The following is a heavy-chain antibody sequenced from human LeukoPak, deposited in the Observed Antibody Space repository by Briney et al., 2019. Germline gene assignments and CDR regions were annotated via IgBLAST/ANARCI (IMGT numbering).Heavy chain of an antibody. J-gene: IGHJ4*02. Sequence: SETLSLTCAVYGGSFSGYYWSWIRQPPGKGLEWIGSIYYSGSTYYNPSLKSRVTISVDTSKNQFSLKLSSVTAADTAVYYCARIAAAGTGHWGQGTLVTVSS. CDR3: ARIAAAGTGH. D-gene: IGHD6-13*01. V-gene: IGHV4-34*01. CDR2: IYYSGST. CDR1: GGSFSGYY.